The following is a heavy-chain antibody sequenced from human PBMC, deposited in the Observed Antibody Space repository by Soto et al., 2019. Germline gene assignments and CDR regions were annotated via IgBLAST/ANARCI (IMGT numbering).Heavy chain of an antibody. D-gene: IGHD5-18*01. J-gene: IGHJ5*02. Sequence: EVQLLESGGGLVQPGGSLRLSCAASGFTFSSYAMSWVRQAPGKGLEWVSAISGSGGSTYYADSVKGRFTISRDNSKNTLYLQMNSMRAEDTAVYYCAKDDSYGRLTSEVFPHNLHSWFDPWGQGTLVTVSS. CDR2: ISGSGGST. CDR3: AKDDSYGRLTSEVFPHNLHSWFDP. V-gene: IGHV3-23*01. CDR1: GFTFSSYA.